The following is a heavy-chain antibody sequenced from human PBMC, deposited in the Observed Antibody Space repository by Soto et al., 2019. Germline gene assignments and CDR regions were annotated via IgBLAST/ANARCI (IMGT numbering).Heavy chain of an antibody. Sequence: SVTLSLTCTVSGGSISSYHWTWIRQPPGKGLEWIGYIYYTGSTNYNPSLKSRVTISVDTSKNQFSLKLSSVTAADTAVYYCARATYLYYGSGSYLYYFDYWGQGTLVTVSS. CDR1: GGSISSYH. J-gene: IGHJ4*02. V-gene: IGHV4-59*01. CDR2: IYYTGST. D-gene: IGHD3-10*01. CDR3: ARATYLYYGSGSYLYYFDY.